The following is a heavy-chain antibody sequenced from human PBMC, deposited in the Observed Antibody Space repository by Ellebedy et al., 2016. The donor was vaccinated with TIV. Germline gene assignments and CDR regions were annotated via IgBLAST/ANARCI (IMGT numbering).Heavy chain of an antibody. V-gene: IGHV3-33*01. J-gene: IGHJ6*02. CDR1: GFIFSHYH. D-gene: IGHD3-10*01. Sequence: PGGSLRLSCAPSGFIFSHYHMHWVRQAPGKGLEWVALIWSDGSEEYYAASVKGRFTLSRDNSKNTRYLQMNSLTAKDTAVYYCAREVLGGQGDMDVWGQGTTVTVSS. CDR2: IWSDGSEE. CDR3: AREVLGGQGDMDV.